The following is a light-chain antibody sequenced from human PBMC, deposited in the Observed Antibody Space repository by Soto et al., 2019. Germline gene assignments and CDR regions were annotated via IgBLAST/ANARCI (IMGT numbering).Light chain of an antibody. CDR2: TGS. J-gene: IGKJ1*01. V-gene: IGKV1D-16*01. CDR3: QHYNSYSEA. CDR1: QGIKNW. Sequence: DIQMTQSPSYVSASVGDRVTITCRASQGIKNWLAWYQQKPGKAPNLLIYTGSSLQSGVPSRFSGSGSGTDFTLTISSLQPDDFATYYCQHYNSYSEAFGQGTKVDIK.